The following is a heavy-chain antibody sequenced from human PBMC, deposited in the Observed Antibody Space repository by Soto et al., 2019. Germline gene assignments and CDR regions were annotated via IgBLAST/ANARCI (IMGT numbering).Heavy chain of an antibody. CDR2: IYNTGTT. D-gene: IGHD3-16*01. J-gene: IGHJ4*02. CDR1: GDSISSYY. V-gene: IGHV4-59*01. CDR3: ARSPQLCHLDY. Sequence: PSETLSLTCTVSGDSISSYYWSWIRQPPGKGLEWIGYIYNTGTTDYNPSLKSRVTISVDTSKNQFSLKLSSVTAADTAVYYCARSPQLCHLDYWGQGTLVTVSS.